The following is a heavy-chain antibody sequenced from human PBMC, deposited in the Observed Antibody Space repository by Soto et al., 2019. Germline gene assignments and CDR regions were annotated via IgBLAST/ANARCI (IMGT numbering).Heavy chain of an antibody. CDR2: IDWDDDK. CDR3: ARSPSADGAFDI. Sequence: ECGPTLVKPPPTLTLTCPFSGLSLITSGMCVSWMCQPPRKALEWLALIDWDDDKYYSTSLKTRLTISNDTSKNQVVLTMTNMDPVDTATHYCARSPSADGAFDIWGQGTLVTVSS. V-gene: IGHV2-70*01. J-gene: IGHJ3*02. CDR1: GLSLITSGMC.